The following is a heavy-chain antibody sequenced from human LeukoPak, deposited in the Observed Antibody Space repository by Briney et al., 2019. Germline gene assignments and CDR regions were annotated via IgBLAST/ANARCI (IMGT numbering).Heavy chain of an antibody. J-gene: IGHJ4*02. CDR2: INHSGST. Sequence: SETLSVTCAVHGGSFSGYYWSWIRQPQGKGLEWIGEINHSGSTNYNPSLKSRVTISVDTSKNQFSLKLSSVTAADTAVCYCARTRGAAAGTDSFDYWGQGTLVTVSS. V-gene: IGHV4-34*01. CDR1: GGSFSGYY. CDR3: ARTRGAAAGTDSFDY. D-gene: IGHD6-13*01.